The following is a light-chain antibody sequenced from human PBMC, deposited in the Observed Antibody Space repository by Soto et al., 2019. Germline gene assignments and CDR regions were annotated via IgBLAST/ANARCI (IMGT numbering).Light chain of an antibody. CDR2: GAS. CDR1: QSVSSSY. J-gene: IGKJ1*01. V-gene: IGKV3-20*01. Sequence: EIVLTQSPGTLSLSPGERATLSCRASQSVSSSYLAWYQQKPGQAPRLLIYGASSRATGIPDRFSGSGSVTDFTQTISKLEPEDFAMYYCQQYGSSLSWTFGQGTKVEIK. CDR3: QQYGSSLSWT.